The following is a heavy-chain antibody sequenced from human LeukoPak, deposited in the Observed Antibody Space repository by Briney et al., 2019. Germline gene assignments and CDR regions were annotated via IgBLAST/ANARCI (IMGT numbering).Heavy chain of an antibody. CDR3: AKYSGGLDP. J-gene: IGHJ5*02. V-gene: IGHV3-30*18. Sequence: GGSLRLSCAASGIIVSSNYMAWVRQAPGKGLEWVVVISYDGSNKYYADSVKGRFTISRDNSKNTLYLQMNSLRAEDTAVYYCAKYSGGLDPWGQGTLVTVSS. D-gene: IGHD3-10*01. CDR1: GIIVSSNY. CDR2: ISYDGSNK.